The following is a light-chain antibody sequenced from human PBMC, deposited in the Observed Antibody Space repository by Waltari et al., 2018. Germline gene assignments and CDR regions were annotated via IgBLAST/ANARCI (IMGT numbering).Light chain of an antibody. CDR1: WSVLYSSNNKNY. CDR3: QQYYSTPWT. Sequence: DIVMTQSPDSLAVSLGERDTITCKSSWSVLYSSNNKNYLAWYQQKPGQPPKLLIYWASTRESGVPDRFSGSGSGTDFTLTISSLQAEDVAVYYCQQYYSTPWTFGQGTKVEIK. CDR2: WAS. J-gene: IGKJ1*01. V-gene: IGKV4-1*01.